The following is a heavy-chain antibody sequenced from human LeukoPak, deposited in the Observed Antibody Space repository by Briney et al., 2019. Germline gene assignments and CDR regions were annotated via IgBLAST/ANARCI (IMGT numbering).Heavy chain of an antibody. D-gene: IGHD6-13*01. J-gene: IGHJ4*02. Sequence: PGGTLRLSCAASGFTFSTYGMHRVPQAPGKGLEGVAIIQYDGSNKYYADSVKGRFTISSDNSKNTLYLQMNGLRAEDTAVYYCAKDGIRSSSWDGYFDYWGQGTLVTVSS. CDR3: AKDGIRSSSWDGYFDY. V-gene: IGHV3-30*02. CDR1: GFTFSTYG. CDR2: IQYDGSNK.